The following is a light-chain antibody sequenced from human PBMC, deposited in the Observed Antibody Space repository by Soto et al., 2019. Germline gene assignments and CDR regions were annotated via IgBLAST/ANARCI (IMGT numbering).Light chain of an antibody. J-gene: IGKJ1*01. V-gene: IGKV1-9*01. CDR3: QSGS. CDR2: AAS. CDR1: QGISSY. Sequence: DIQLTQSPSFLSASVGDRVTITCRASQGISSYLAWYQQKPGKAPKLLIYAASTLQGGVPSRFSGSGSGTEFTLTISSLQPEDFATYYCQSGSFGQGTKVEIK.